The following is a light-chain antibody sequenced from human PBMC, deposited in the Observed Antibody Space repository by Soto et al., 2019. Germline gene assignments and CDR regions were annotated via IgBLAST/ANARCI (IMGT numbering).Light chain of an antibody. CDR2: GAS. J-gene: IGKJ4*01. V-gene: IGKV3-15*01. CDR3: QQLNNWPPT. CDR1: QSVSSN. Sequence: EIVMTQSPATLSVSPGERATLSCRASQSVSSNLAWYQQKPGQAPRLLIYGASTRATGIPARFSGSGSGTEFTLTISSLQSFVFAFYYYQQLNNWPPTFGAGT.